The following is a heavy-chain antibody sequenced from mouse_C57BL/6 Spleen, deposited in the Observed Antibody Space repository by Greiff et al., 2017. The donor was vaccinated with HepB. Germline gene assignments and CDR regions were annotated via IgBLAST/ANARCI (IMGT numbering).Heavy chain of an antibody. CDR2: IYPGGGYT. CDR3: ERGVYYGGSYDFDY. J-gene: IGHJ2*01. V-gene: IGHV1-63*01. Sequence: VQLQQSGAELVRPGTSVKMSCKASGYTFTNYWIGWVKQRPGHGLEWIGDIYPGGGYTNYNEKFKGKATLTADKSSSTAYMQFSSLTSEDSAIYYGERGVYYGGSYDFDYWGQGTTLTVSS. CDR1: GYTFTNYW. D-gene: IGHD1-1*01.